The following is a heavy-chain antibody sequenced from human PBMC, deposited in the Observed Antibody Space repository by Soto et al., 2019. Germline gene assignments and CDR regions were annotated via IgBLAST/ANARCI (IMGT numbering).Heavy chain of an antibody. Sequence: GASVKVSCKASGYTFTSYGISWVRQAPGQGLEWMGWISAYNGNTNYAQKLQGRVTMTTDTSTSTAYMELRSLRSDDTAVYYCARVMGGYDDGWFDPWGQGTLVTVSS. CDR3: ARVMGGYDDGWFDP. V-gene: IGHV1-18*01. J-gene: IGHJ5*02. CDR1: GYTFTSYG. CDR2: ISAYNGNT. D-gene: IGHD5-12*01.